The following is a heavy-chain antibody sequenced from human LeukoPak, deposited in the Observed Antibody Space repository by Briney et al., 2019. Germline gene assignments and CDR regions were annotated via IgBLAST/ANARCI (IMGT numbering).Heavy chain of an antibody. CDR1: GGSISSGDYY. D-gene: IGHD3-3*01. CDR3: ASRGYDFWSVDY. J-gene: IGHJ4*02. CDR2: IYYSGSA. V-gene: IGHV4-30-4*01. Sequence: SQTLSLTCTVSGGSISSGDYYWSWIRQPPGKGLEWIGYIYYSGSAYYIPSLKSRVTISVDKSKNQFSLKLSSVTAADTAVYYCASRGYDFWSVDYWGQGTLVTVSS.